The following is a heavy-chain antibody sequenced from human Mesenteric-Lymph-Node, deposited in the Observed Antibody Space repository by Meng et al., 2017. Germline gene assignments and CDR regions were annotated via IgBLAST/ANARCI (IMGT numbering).Heavy chain of an antibody. J-gene: IGHJ4*02. CDR2: INASNGNT. Sequence: QVQVVQSGGEVKKPGASVKVSCKASGYSFTTYAMHWVRQAPGQRLEWMGWINASNGNTKYSEKFQSRVTITRDTAASTAYMELSSLRSEDTAVYYCARTGCSSSSCYDYWGQGTLVTVSS. CDR3: ARTGCSSSSCYDY. D-gene: IGHD2-2*01. V-gene: IGHV1-3*01. CDR1: GYSFTTYA.